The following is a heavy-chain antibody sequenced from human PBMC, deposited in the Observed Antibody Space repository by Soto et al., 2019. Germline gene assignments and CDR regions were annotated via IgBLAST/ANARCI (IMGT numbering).Heavy chain of an antibody. J-gene: IGHJ4*02. CDR1: GYTFTDYY. D-gene: IGHD4-17*01. Sequence: QMQLVQSGAEVKKPGASVKVSCKASGYTFTDYYIHWVRQAPGQGLEWMGWINPNSGGTNYAQKFQGWVTMTRDTSISTAYMELRRLKFDDPAVYFCARQTNHYGDYDSHLDYWGQGTLVTVSS. V-gene: IGHV1-2*04. CDR3: ARQTNHYGDYDSHLDY. CDR2: INPNSGGT.